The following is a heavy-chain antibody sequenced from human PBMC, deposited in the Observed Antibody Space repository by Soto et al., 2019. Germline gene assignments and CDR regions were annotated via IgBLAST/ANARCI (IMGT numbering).Heavy chain of an antibody. V-gene: IGHV3-15*01. CDR1: GFTFSNAW. CDR3: TTGYSSGWYYAFDI. CDR2: IKIKTDGGTT. D-gene: IGHD6-19*01. J-gene: IGHJ3*02. Sequence: EVQLVESGGGLVKPGGSLRLSCAASGFTFSNAWMSWVRQAPGKGLEWVGRIKIKTDGGTTDYAAPVKGRFTISRDDSKNTLYLQMNSMKTEDTAVYYCTTGYSSGWYYAFDIWGQGTMVTVSS.